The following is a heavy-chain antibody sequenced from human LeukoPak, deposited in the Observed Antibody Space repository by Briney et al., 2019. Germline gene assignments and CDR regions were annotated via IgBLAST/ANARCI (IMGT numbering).Heavy chain of an antibody. Sequence: GGPLRLSCAASGFTFSDYYMSWIRQAPGKGLEGVSYISSSGSTIYYADSVKGRFTISRDNAKNSLYLQMNSLRAEDTAVYYCARDRGPMDDSSGLDWGQGTLVTVSS. CDR2: ISSSGSTI. D-gene: IGHD3-22*01. CDR3: ARDRGPMDDSSGLD. J-gene: IGHJ4*02. V-gene: IGHV3-11*01. CDR1: GFTFSDYY.